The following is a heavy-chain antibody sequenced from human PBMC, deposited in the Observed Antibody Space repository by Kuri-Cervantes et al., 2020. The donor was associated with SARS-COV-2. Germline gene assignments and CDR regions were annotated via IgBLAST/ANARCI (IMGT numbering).Heavy chain of an antibody. J-gene: IGHJ6*03. CDR1: GGSFSDYY. CDR2: INHSGNT. D-gene: IGHD2-2*01. V-gene: IGHV4-34*01. CDR3: ARANIVVVPAALGAIINYYYYMDV. Sequence: GSLRLSCAVYGGSFSDYYWSWVRQPPGKGLEWIGEINHSGNTNYDPSLKSRVTISIDTSKNQFSLKLSSVTAADTAVYYCARANIVVVPAALGAIINYYYYMDVWGKGTTVTVSS.